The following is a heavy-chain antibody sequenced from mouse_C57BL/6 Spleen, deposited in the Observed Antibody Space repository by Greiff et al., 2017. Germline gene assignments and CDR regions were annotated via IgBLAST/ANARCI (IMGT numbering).Heavy chain of an antibody. Sequence: EVQLVESGPGLVKPSQSLSLTCSVTGYSITSGYYWNWIRQFPGNKLEWMGYISYDGSNNYNPSLKNRISITRDTSKNQFFLKLNSVTTEDTATYYCARRRDGYPFDYWGQGTTLTVSS. J-gene: IGHJ2*01. CDR2: ISYDGSN. V-gene: IGHV3-6*01. CDR1: GYSITSGYY. D-gene: IGHD2-3*01. CDR3: ARRRDGYPFDY.